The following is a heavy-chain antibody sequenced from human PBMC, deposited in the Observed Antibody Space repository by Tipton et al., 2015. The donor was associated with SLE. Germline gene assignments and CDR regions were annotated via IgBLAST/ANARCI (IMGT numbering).Heavy chain of an antibody. J-gene: IGHJ3*01. D-gene: IGHD6-19*01. V-gene: IGHV4-4*07. CDR3: AREKENTGWFWLNAFDV. CDR1: GDSMNNYY. Sequence: TLSLTCSVSGDSMNNYYWSWIRQPAGMPLEWIGRIYKTGITNYNPSLKGRPSMSVDTSKAHFSRNLNSVTAADTAIYYCAREKENTGWFWLNAFDVWGRGTLVTVST. CDR2: IYKTGIT.